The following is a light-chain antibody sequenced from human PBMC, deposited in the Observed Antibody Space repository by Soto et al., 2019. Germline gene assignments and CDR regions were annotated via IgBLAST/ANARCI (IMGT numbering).Light chain of an antibody. Sequence: DIQMTQSPSTLSASVGDRVTITCRASQSISSWLSWHQQKPGKAPRLLIYKASNLESGVPSRFSGSGSGTEFSLTITGPQPDDSATNYCQQYNDNWTFGQGTKVEIK. CDR1: QSISSW. J-gene: IGKJ1*01. CDR3: QQYNDNWT. CDR2: KAS. V-gene: IGKV1-5*03.